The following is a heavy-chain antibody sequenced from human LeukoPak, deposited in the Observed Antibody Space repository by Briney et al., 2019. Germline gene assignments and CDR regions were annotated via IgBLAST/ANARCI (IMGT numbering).Heavy chain of an antibody. CDR3: TTDAGYSSRWYNY. Sequence: GGSLRLSCEASGFTFSGYSMNWVRQAPGKGLEWVGRIKSKADGGTTDHATSVKGRFIISRDGSKNTLYLQMSSLKTEDTAVYYCTTDAGYSSRWYNYWGQGTLVTVSS. CDR2: IKSKADGGTT. J-gene: IGHJ4*02. CDR1: GFTFSGYS. D-gene: IGHD6-13*01. V-gene: IGHV3-15*05.